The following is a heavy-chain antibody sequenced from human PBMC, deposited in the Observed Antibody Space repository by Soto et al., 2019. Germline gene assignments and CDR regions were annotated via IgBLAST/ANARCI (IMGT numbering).Heavy chain of an antibody. V-gene: IGHV3-49*03. J-gene: IGHJ5*02. CDR2: IRSKAYGGTT. CDR1: GFTFGGYA. CDR3: ARDLVGIAAALYNWFDP. Sequence: GGALRLSCTASGFTFGGYAMSWFRPAPGKGLEWVGFIRSKAYGGTTEYAASVKGRFTISRDDSKSIAYLQMNSLRDEDTAVYYCARDLVGIAAALYNWFDPWGQGTLVTVSS. D-gene: IGHD6-13*01.